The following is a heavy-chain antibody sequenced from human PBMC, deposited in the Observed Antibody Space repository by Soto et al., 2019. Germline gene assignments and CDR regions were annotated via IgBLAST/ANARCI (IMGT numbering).Heavy chain of an antibody. D-gene: IGHD5-12*01. J-gene: IGHJ4*02. CDR3: ERGRILRLRFGDFDS. CDR1: GGSFTFSGYY. Sequence: PSETLSLTCTVYGGSFTFSGYYWSWIRQPPGKGLEWIGEINHIGTTKYNPSLESRVTISLDTSKNHFSLDLTSVTAADTAVYYCERGRILRLRFGDFDSWGQRTLVTVSS. CDR2: INHIGTT. V-gene: IGHV4-34*01.